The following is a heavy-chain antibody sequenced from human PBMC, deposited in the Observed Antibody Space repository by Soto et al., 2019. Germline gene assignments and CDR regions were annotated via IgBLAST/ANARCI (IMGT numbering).Heavy chain of an antibody. J-gene: IGHJ3*02. CDR3: AKDFLTTYDYIWGSYRPPDAFDI. CDR1: GFTFSSYA. V-gene: IGHV3-23*01. CDR2: ISGSGGST. D-gene: IGHD3-16*02. Sequence: EVQLLESGGGLVQPGGSLRLSCAASGFTFSSYAMSWVRQAPGKGLEWVSAISGSGGSTYYADSVKGRFTISRDNSKNTLYLQMNSLRAEDTAVYYCAKDFLTTYDYIWGSYRPPDAFDIWGQGTMVTVSS.